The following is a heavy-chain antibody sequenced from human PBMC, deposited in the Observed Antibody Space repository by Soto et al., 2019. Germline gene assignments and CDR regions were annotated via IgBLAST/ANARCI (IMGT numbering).Heavy chain of an antibody. CDR3: AREANLYYDMLTGYSYLDY. CDR1: GGSFSSGDYY. V-gene: IGHV4-30-4*01. D-gene: IGHD3-9*01. Sequence: SETLSLTCTVSGGSFSSGDYYWGWIRQPPGKGLEWIGYIYYSGSTYYNPSLKSRAIISVDTSKNEFPLKLSSVTAAAAAGYYCAREANLYYDMLTGYSYLDYWGQRTLVTVSS. J-gene: IGHJ4*02. CDR2: IYYSGST.